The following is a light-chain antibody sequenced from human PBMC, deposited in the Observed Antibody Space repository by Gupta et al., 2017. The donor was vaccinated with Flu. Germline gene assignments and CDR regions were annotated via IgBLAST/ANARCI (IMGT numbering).Light chain of an antibody. Sequence: NYVYWYRHLPGAAPKLLIHKNNQRPSGVPDRFSGSKSGTSASLAISGLRSEDESDYYCATWDDSLSIWMFGGGTKLTVL. V-gene: IGLV1-47*01. CDR3: ATWDDSLSIWM. CDR2: KNN. J-gene: IGLJ3*02. CDR1: NY.